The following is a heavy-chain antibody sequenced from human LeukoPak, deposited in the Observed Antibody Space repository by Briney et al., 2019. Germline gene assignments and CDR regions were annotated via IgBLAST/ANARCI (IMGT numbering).Heavy chain of an antibody. CDR1: GGSFSGYY. Sequence: KTSETLSLTCAVYGGSFSGYYWSWIRQPPGKGLEWIGEINHSGSTNYNPSLKSRVTISVDTSNNQFSLKLSSVTAADTAVYYCARATRVANYYYMDVWGKGTTVTVSS. V-gene: IGHV4-34*01. CDR3: ARATRVANYYYMDV. J-gene: IGHJ6*03. CDR2: INHSGST. D-gene: IGHD4-11*01.